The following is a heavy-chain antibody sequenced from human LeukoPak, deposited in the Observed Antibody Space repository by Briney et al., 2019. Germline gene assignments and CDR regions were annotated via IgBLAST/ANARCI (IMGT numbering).Heavy chain of an antibody. V-gene: IGHV3-30*02. D-gene: IGHD3-16*01. CDR1: GFIFNNHG. Sequence: PGGSLRLSGAASGFIFNNHGMHWVRQAPGKGLEWVAFIWFDGSDKYYADSVKGRFTISRDNSQRALYLQMNSLRPDDTAIYYCARDLGGNYYDHMDVWGKGTTVTVSS. J-gene: IGHJ6*03. CDR2: IWFDGSDK. CDR3: ARDLGGNYYDHMDV.